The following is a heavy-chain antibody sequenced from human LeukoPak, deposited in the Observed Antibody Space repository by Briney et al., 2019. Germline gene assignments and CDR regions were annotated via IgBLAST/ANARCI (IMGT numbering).Heavy chain of an antibody. CDR1: GGSISSSNW. V-gene: IGHV4-4*02. CDR2: IYHSGST. CDR3: ASLYDTTGRRNWFDP. J-gene: IGHJ5*02. D-gene: IGHD3-22*01. Sequence: SETLSLTCAVSGGSISSSNWWSWVRQPPGKGLEWIGEIYHSGSTNYNPSLKSRVTISVDKSKNQFSLKLSSVTAADTAVYYCASLYDTTGRRNWFDPWGQGTLVTVSS.